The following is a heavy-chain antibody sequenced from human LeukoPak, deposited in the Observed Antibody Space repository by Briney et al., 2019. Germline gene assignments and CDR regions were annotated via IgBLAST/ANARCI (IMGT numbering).Heavy chain of an antibody. D-gene: IGHD1-7*01. V-gene: IGHV3-72*01. Sequence: GGSLRLSCAASGFTFSDHYMDWVRQAPGKGLEWVGRTRNKANSYTTEYAASVKGRFTISRDDSKNSLYLQMNSLKTEDTAVYYCAREAYNWNYGDAFDIRGQGTMVTVSS. CDR1: GFTFSDHY. CDR3: AREAYNWNYGDAFDI. CDR2: TRNKANSYTT. J-gene: IGHJ3*02.